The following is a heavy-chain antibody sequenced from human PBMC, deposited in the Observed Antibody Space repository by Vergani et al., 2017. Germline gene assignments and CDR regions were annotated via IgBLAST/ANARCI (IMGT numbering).Heavy chain of an antibody. CDR2: IHPADSDT. J-gene: IGHJ4*02. CDR3: ARLYGRDSSGSKYFDY. Sequence: EVQLVQSGAEVKKPGESLKISCQISGYSFTNYSIGWVRQMPGKGLEWMGIIHPADSDTRYSPSFQGQVTISVDKSISTAYLQRSSLRASDSAMYYCARLYGRDSSGSKYFDYWGQGTLVTVSS. CDR1: GYSFTNYS. D-gene: IGHD3-22*01. V-gene: IGHV5-51*01.